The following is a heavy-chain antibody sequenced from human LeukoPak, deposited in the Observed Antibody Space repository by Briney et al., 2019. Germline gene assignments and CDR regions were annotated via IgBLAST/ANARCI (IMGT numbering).Heavy chain of an antibody. Sequence: GGSLRLPCAASGFTFGSYAMYWVRQAPGKGLECVSGISGSGGSTFYADSVKGRFTISRDNSENTVYLQMNSLRADDTAVYYCAKTTAGYSSGRYPGWPVDSWGQGTLVTVSS. V-gene: IGHV3-23*01. CDR3: AKTTAGYSSGRYPGWPVDS. CDR1: GFTFGSYA. J-gene: IGHJ4*02. CDR2: ISGSGGST. D-gene: IGHD6-19*01.